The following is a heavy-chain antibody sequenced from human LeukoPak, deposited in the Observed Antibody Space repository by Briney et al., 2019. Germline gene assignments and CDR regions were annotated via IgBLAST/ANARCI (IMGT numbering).Heavy chain of an antibody. V-gene: IGHV3-23*01. Sequence: PGGSLRLSCAASGFTFSSYAMSWVRQAPGKGLEWVSAISGSGGSTHYADSVKGRFTISRDNSKNTLYLQMNSLRAEDTAVYYCATVWAYSSSSWGQGTLVTVSS. CDR3: ATVWAYSSSS. D-gene: IGHD6-13*01. J-gene: IGHJ4*02. CDR2: ISGSGGST. CDR1: GFTFSSYA.